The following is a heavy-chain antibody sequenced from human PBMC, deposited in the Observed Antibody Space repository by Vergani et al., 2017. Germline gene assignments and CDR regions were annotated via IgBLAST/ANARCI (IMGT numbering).Heavy chain of an antibody. CDR1: GFTFSSYA. CDR2: ISVSGGSP. D-gene: IGHD3-10*01. J-gene: IGHJ6*03. V-gene: IGHV3-23*01. CDR3: ANSGWFGELLIPGYYYYCYMDV. Sequence: EVQLLESGGGLVQPGGSLRLSCAAFGFTFSSYAMSWVRQAPGKGLEWVSAISVSGGSPYYADSVKGRFTISRDNSKNTLYLQMNSLRAEDTAVYYCANSGWFGELLIPGYYYYCYMDVWGKGTTVTVSS.